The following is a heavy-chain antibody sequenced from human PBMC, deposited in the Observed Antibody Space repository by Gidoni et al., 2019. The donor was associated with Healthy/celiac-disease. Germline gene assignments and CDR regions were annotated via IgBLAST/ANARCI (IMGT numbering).Heavy chain of an antibody. CDR1: GGSFSGYY. V-gene: IGHV4-34*01. CDR3: ARERGSYYSRYFDY. Sequence: QVQLQQWGAGLLKPSETLSLTCAVYGGSFSGYYWSWIRQPPGKGLEWIGEINHSGSTNYNPSLKSRVTISVDTSKNQFSLKLSSVTAADTAVYYCARERGSYYSRYFDYWGQGTLVTVSS. J-gene: IGHJ4*02. CDR2: INHSGST. D-gene: IGHD1-26*01.